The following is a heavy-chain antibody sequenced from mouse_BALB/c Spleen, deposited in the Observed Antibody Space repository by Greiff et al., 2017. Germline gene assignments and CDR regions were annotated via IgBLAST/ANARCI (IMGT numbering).Heavy chain of an antibody. D-gene: IGHD2-1*01. Sequence: DVKLVESGGGLVQPGGSRKLSCAASGFTFSSFGMHWVRQAPEKGLEWVAYISSGSSTIYYADTVKGRFTISRDNPKNTLFLQMTSLRSEDTAMYYCARYGNYADYWGQGTTLTVSS. V-gene: IGHV5-17*02. J-gene: IGHJ2*01. CDR1: GFTFSSFG. CDR2: ISSGSSTI. CDR3: ARYGNYADY.